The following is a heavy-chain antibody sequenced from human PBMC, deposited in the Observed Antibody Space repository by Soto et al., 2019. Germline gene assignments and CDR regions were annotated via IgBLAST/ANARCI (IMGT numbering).Heavy chain of an antibody. CDR1: GGSISSYY. CDR2: INHSGST. Sequence: SETLSLTCTVSGGSISSYYWSWIRQPPGKGLEWIGEINHSGSTNYNPSLKSRVTISVDTSKNQFSLKLSSVTAADTAVYYCARGSIAAAGTGFDYWGQGTLVTVS. D-gene: IGHD6-13*01. CDR3: ARGSIAAAGTGFDY. J-gene: IGHJ4*02. V-gene: IGHV4-34*01.